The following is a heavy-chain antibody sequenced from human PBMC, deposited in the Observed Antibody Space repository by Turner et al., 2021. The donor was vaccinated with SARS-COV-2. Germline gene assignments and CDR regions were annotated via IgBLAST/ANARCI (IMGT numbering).Heavy chain of an antibody. V-gene: IGHV1-24*01. CDR3: ATGYQLRVNWFDP. Sequence: QVQLVQSGAEVKKPGASVKVSCKISGYTLTELSMYWVRQAPGKGLEWMGGFDPEDGETIYAQNFQGRVTMIEDTSTDTAYMELSSLRSEDTAVYFCATGYQLRVNWFDPWGQGTLVTVSS. D-gene: IGHD2-2*01. CDR2: FDPEDGET. CDR1: GYTLTELS. J-gene: IGHJ5*02.